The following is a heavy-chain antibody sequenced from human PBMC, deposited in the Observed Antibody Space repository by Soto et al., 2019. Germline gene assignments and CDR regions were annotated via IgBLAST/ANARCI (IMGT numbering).Heavy chain of an antibody. CDR1: GYTFTSYA. J-gene: IGHJ6*02. CDR2: INAGNGNT. V-gene: IGHV1-3*01. Sequence: QVQLVQSGAEVKKPGASVKVSCKASGYTFTSYAMHWVRQAPGQRLEWMGWINAGNGNTKYSQKFQGRVTITRVTSASTAYMELSSLRSEDTAVYYCARDPHGSGGTYGMDVWGQGTTVTVSS. D-gene: IGHD3-10*01. CDR3: ARDPHGSGGTYGMDV.